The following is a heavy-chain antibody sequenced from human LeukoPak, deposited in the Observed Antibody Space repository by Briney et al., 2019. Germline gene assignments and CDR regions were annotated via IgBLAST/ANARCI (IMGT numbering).Heavy chain of an antibody. D-gene: IGHD4-17*01. Sequence: GGSLRLSCAASGFSFSSFWMHWVRQAPGRGLVWVSGIKSDGAGTSYVDSVKGRFTISRDNAKDTLDLQMNSLRAEDTAVYYCARGGYGAYMGWGQGMLVTVSS. V-gene: IGHV3-74*01. CDR2: IKSDGAGT. CDR1: GFSFSSFW. CDR3: ARGGYGAYMG. J-gene: IGHJ4*02.